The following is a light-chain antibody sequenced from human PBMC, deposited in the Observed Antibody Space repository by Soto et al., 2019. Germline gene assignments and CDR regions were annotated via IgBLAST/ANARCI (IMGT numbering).Light chain of an antibody. CDR3: SSYAGGLPMV. V-gene: IGLV2-11*01. CDR2: HVT. Sequence: QSALTQPRSVSGSPRQSVTISCTGTSSDVGGYNSVSWYQQYPGKAPQLLIYHVTKRPSGVPDRFSGSKSGNTASLTISGLQAEDEADYYCSSYAGGLPMVFGGGTKLTVL. J-gene: IGLJ3*02. CDR1: SSDVGGYNS.